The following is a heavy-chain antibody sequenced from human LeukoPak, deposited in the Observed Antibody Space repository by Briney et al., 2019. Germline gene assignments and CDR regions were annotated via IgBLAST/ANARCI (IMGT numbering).Heavy chain of an antibody. CDR1: GYSISSGYY. CDR3: ARAVGYSYGDDAFDI. CDR2: IYHSGST. V-gene: IGHV4-38-2*02. D-gene: IGHD5-18*01. Sequence: SETLSLTCTVSGYSISSGYYWGWIRQPPGKGLEWIGSIYHSGSTYYNPSLKSRVTISVDTSKNQFSLKLSSVTAADTAVYYCARAVGYSYGDDAFDIWGQGTMVTVSS. J-gene: IGHJ3*02.